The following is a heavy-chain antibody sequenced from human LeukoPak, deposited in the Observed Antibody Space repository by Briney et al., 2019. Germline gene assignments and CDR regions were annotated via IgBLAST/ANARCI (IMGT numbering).Heavy chain of an antibody. CDR2: ISYNGGKK. CDR3: AKLSQPGVIVRKDY. CDR1: GFTFNTYA. D-gene: IGHD3-16*02. J-gene: IGHJ4*02. V-gene: IGHV3-30*18. Sequence: GGSLRLSYVASGFTFNTYAIHWVRQAPGKGLGWVALISYNGGKKDYADSVKGRFTIDRDNSKNTVYLQMNSLRAEDTVVYYCAKLSQPGVIVRKDYWGQGTLVTVSS.